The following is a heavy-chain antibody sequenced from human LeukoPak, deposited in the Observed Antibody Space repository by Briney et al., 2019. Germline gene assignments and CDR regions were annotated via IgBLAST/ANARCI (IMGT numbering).Heavy chain of an antibody. Sequence: ASVKVSCKASGYTFTDYYMHWVRQAPGQGLEWMGWINPNSGGTNYAQKFQGRVTMTRDTSISTAYMELSRLRSDDTAVYYCARDLAAAGTHYYYYYGMDVWGQGTTVTVSS. CDR2: INPNSGGT. CDR1: GYTFTDYY. D-gene: IGHD6-13*01. V-gene: IGHV1-2*02. CDR3: ARDLAAAGTHYYYYYGMDV. J-gene: IGHJ6*02.